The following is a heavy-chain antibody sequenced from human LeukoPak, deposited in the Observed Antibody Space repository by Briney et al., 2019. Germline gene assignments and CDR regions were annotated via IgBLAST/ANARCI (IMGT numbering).Heavy chain of an antibody. CDR3: ARTRSSGYLTFDY. V-gene: IGHV3-48*01. J-gene: IGHJ4*02. Sequence: GGSLRLSCAASGFSFSHYSMTWARQASGKGLEWISYIGVGGRPTNYADSVKARFTISRDDAQNSLYLQMNSLRAEDTAVYYCARTRSSGYLTFDYWGQGILVTVSS. D-gene: IGHD3-22*01. CDR2: IGVGGRPT. CDR1: GFSFSHYS.